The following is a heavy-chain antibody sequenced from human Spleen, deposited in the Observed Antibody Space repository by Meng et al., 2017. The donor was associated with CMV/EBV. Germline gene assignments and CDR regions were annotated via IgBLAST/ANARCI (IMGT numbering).Heavy chain of an antibody. CDR2: ITSKTDGGTT. D-gene: IGHD3-3*01. CDR1: GFTFSDYY. Sequence: AASGFTFSDYYMAWIRQAPGKGLEWVGRITSKTDGGTTDYAAPVKGRFTISRDDSKNTLYLQMNSLKTEDTAVYYCYYDFWSGSLDYWGQGTLVTVSS. V-gene: IGHV3-15*01. J-gene: IGHJ4*02. CDR3: YYDFWSGSLDY.